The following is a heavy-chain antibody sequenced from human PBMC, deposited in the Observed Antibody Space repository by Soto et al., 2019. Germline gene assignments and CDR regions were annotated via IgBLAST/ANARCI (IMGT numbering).Heavy chain of an antibody. CDR1: GFTFSSYG. V-gene: IGHV3-33*01. CDR2: IWYDGSNK. D-gene: IGHD5-12*01. CDR3: ARGGDGYNIRYGMDV. Sequence: GGSLRLSCAASGFTFSSYGMHWVRQAPGKGLEWVAVIWYDGSNKYYADSVKGRFTISRDNSKNTLYLQMNSLRAEDTAVYYCARGGDGYNIRYGMDVWGQGTTVTVSS. J-gene: IGHJ6*02.